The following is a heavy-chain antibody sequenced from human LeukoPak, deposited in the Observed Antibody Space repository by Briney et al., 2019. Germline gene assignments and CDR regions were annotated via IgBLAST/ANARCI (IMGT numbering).Heavy chain of an antibody. Sequence: SETLSLTCTVSGGSISSYYWSWIRQPPGKGLDWIGSIYYSGSTYYNPSLKSRVTISVDTSKNQFSLKLSSVTAADTAVYYCARHQASGSYHFDYWGQGTLVTVSS. D-gene: IGHD1-26*01. J-gene: IGHJ4*02. CDR3: ARHQASGSYHFDY. CDR2: IYYSGST. CDR1: GGSISSYY. V-gene: IGHV4-59*05.